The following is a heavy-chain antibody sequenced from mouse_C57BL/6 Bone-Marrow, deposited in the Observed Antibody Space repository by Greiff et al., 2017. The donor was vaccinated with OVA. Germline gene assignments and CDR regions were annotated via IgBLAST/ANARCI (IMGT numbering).Heavy chain of an antibody. CDR3: TRVHYGSSYWWYFDV. CDR2: IYPGNSDT. CDR1: GYTFTSYW. D-gene: IGHD1-1*01. J-gene: IGHJ1*03. Sequence: VQLQQSGTVLARPGASVKMSCKTSGYTFTSYWMHWVKQRPGQGLEWIGAIYPGNSDTSYNQKFKGKAKLTAVTSASTAYMELSSLTNEDSAVYYCTRVHYGSSYWWYFDVWGTGTTVTVSS. V-gene: IGHV1-5*01.